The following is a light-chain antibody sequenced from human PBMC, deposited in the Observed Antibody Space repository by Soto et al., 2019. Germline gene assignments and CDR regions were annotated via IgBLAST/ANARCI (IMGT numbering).Light chain of an antibody. CDR2: DAS. CDR1: QNIFTW. J-gene: IGKJ4*01. CDR3: QQYNTHS. V-gene: IGKV1-5*01. Sequence: DIQMTQSPSTLSASVGDTVTITCRASQNIFTWVAWYQHKPGKAPKLLMYDASILESGVPARFSGSRSGPEFTLTISSLQSDDYGTYYRQQYNTHSFGGGTKVE.